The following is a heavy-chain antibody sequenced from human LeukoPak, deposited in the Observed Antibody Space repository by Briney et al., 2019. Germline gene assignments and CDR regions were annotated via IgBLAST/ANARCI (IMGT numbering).Heavy chain of an antibody. J-gene: IGHJ3*02. V-gene: IGHV3-23*01. CDR2: ISGSGGST. CDR1: GFTFSNYT. CDR3: AKSPVVTFDI. D-gene: IGHD2-15*01. Sequence: GGSLRLSCAASGFTFSNYTMNWVRQAPGKGLEWVSGISGSGGSTYYADSVKGRFTISRDNSKKTLYPQMNSLRAEDTAVYYCAKSPVVTFDIWGQGTMVTVSS.